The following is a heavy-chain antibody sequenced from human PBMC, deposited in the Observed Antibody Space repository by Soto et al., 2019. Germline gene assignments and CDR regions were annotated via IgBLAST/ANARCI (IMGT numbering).Heavy chain of an antibody. CDR3: ARAVSGYCSSTSCSYYMDV. D-gene: IGHD2-2*03. CDR1: GGTFSSYT. CDR2: IIPILGIA. V-gene: IGHV1-69*02. Sequence: SVKVSCKASGGTFSSYTISWVRQAPGQGLEWMGRIIPILGIANYAQKFQGRVTITADKSTSTAYMELSSLRSEDTAVYYCARAVSGYCSSTSCSYYMDVWGKGTTVRSP. J-gene: IGHJ6*03.